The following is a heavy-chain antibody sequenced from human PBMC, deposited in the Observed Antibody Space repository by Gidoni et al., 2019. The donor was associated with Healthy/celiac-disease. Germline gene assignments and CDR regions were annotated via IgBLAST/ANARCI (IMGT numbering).Heavy chain of an antibody. J-gene: IGHJ4*02. CDR1: GFTFSSYG. Sequence: QVQLVESGGGVVQPGRSLRLSCAASGFTFSSYGMHWVRQAPGKGLEWVAVIWYDGSNKYYADYVKGRFTISRDNSKNTLYLQMNSLRAEDTAVYYCARDWAGYCSGGSCCPDYWGQGTLVTVSS. CDR3: ARDWAGYCSGGSCCPDY. D-gene: IGHD2-15*01. V-gene: IGHV3-33*01. CDR2: IWYDGSNK.